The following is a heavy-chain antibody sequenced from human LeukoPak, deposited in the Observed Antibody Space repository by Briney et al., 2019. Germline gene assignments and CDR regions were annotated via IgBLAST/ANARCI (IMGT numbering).Heavy chain of an antibody. CDR3: ARDYPSYYGMDV. CDR1: GFTVSSNY. Sequence: PGGSLRLSCAASGFTVSSNYMSWVRQAQGKGLEWVSVIYSGGSTYYADSVKGRFTISRDNSKNTLYLQMNSLRAEDTAVYYCARDYPSYYGMDVWGQGTTVTVSS. J-gene: IGHJ6*02. V-gene: IGHV3-66*01. CDR2: IYSGGST.